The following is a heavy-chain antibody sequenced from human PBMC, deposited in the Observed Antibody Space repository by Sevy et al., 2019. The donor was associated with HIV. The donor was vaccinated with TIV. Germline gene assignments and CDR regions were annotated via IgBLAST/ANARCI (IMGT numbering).Heavy chain of an antibody. CDR3: AGRALGYCSGGSCYPNYYYGMDV. CDR1: GGTFSSYA. V-gene: IGHV1-69*13. Sequence: ASVKVSCKASGGTFSSYAISWVRQAPGQGLEWMGGIIPIFGTANYAQKFQGRVTITADESTSTAYMELSSLRSEDTAVYYCAGRALGYCSGGSCYPNYYYGMDVWGQGTTVTVSS. J-gene: IGHJ6*02. D-gene: IGHD2-15*01. CDR2: IIPIFGTA.